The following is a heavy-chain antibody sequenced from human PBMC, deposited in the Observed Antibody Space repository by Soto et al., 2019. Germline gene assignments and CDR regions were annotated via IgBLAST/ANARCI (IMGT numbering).Heavy chain of an antibody. V-gene: IGHV3-23*01. CDR3: ANLYYYDSSGGRTY. D-gene: IGHD3-22*01. Sequence: PGGSLRLSCAASGFTFSSYAMSWVRQAPGKGLEWVSAISGSGGSTYYADSVKGRFTISRDNSKNTLYLQMNSLRAEDTAVYYCANLYYYDSSGGRTYWGQGTLVTVSS. J-gene: IGHJ4*02. CDR2: ISGSGGST. CDR1: GFTFSSYA.